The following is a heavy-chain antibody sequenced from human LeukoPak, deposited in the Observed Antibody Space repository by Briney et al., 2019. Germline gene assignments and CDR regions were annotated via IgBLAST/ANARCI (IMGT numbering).Heavy chain of an antibody. CDR1: GGSISSYY. CDR2: IYYSGRT. J-gene: IGHJ4*02. CDR3: ARGIYGGRV. V-gene: IGHV4-59*01. D-gene: IGHD2-15*01. Sequence: PSETLSLTCTVSGGSISSYYWSWIRQPAGQGLEWIGYIYYSGRTNYDPSLTSRVTISGATSKNPFSLKLSSVTAADTAAYYCARGIYGGRVWGQGTLVTVSS.